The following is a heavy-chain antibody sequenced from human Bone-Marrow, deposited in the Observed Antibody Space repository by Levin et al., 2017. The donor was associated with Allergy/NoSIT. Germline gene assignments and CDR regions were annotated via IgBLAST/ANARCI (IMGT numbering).Heavy chain of an antibody. D-gene: IGHD1-26*01. CDR1: GFTFGDYT. Sequence: GGSLRLSCTPSGFTFGDYTVTWVRQAPGKGLEWVGLIRGKAYGGTTEYAPSVKGRFTISRDDSKSIVYLQLNSLKTEDTAVYYCTRGSGRFEYWGQGTLVAVSS. CDR2: IRGKAYGGTT. CDR3: TRGSGRFEY. V-gene: IGHV3-49*04. J-gene: IGHJ4*02.